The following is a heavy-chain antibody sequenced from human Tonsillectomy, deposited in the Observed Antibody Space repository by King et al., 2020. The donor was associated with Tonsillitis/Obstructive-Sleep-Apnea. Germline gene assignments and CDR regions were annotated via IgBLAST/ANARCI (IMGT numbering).Heavy chain of an antibody. Sequence: VQLVESGGGLVQPGGSLRLSCAASGFTFSSYWMSWVRQAPGKGLEWVANIKQDGSEKYYVDSVKGRFTISRDNAKNSLYLQMNSLRAEDTAVYYCARAFCVVTSCYSGAFDIWGQGTMVTVSS. CDR3: ARAFCVVTSCYSGAFDI. CDR1: GFTFSSYW. V-gene: IGHV3-7*03. D-gene: IGHD2-2*02. CDR2: IKQDGSEK. J-gene: IGHJ3*02.